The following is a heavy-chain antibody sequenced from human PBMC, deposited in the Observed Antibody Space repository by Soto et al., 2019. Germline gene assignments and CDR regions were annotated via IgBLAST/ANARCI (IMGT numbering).Heavy chain of an antibody. J-gene: IGHJ3*02. Sequence: SETLSLTCTVSGGSISRDYWSWIRQPPGKGLEWIGYIYYSGSTNYNPSLKSRVTISVDTPKNQFSLKLSSVNAADTVVYYCARGYRNSFDIWGQGTMVTVSS. V-gene: IGHV4-59*08. D-gene: IGHD2-2*02. CDR2: IYYSGST. CDR3: ARGYRNSFDI. CDR1: GGSISRDY.